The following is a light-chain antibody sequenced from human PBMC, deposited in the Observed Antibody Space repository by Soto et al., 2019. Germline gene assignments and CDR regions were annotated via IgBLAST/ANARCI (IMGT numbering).Light chain of an antibody. J-gene: IGKJ5*01. CDR3: QQRSNWPPIT. V-gene: IGKV3-11*01. CDR1: QSISSNF. Sequence: EIVLTQSPGTLSLSPGEGATLSCRASQSISSNFLAWYQQKRGQAPRLLIYDASNRATGIPARFSGSGSGTDFTLTISSLEPEDFAVYYCQQRSNWPPITFGQGTRLEIK. CDR2: DAS.